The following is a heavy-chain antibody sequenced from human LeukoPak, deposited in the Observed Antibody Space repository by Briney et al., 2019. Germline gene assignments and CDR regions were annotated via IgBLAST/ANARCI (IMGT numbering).Heavy chain of an antibody. V-gene: IGHV1-69*06. CDR2: IIPIFGTA. CDR3: ARDTTTRTYYGMDV. CDR1: GGTFSSYA. Sequence: SVKVSCKASGGTFSSYAISWVRQAPGQGLEWVGGIIPIFGTANYAQKFQGRVTITADRSTSTAYMELSSLRSGDTAIYYCARDTTTRTYYGMDVWGKGTTVTVSS. D-gene: IGHD1-14*01. J-gene: IGHJ6*04.